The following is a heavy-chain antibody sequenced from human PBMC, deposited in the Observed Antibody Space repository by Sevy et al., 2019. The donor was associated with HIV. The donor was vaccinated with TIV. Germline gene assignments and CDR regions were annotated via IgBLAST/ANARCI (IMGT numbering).Heavy chain of an antibody. D-gene: IGHD6-13*01. CDR1: GFTFSDYY. Sequence: GGSLRLSCAASGFTFSDYYMSWIRQAPGKGLEWVSYISSSGSTIYYADSVKGRFTISRDNAKNSLYLQMNNLRVEDTAVYYCANSWGRYAGSSWLYYHYVMGVWGQGTTVTVSS. V-gene: IGHV3-11*04. CDR2: ISSSGSTI. J-gene: IGHJ6*02. CDR3: ANSWGRYAGSSWLYYHYVMGV.